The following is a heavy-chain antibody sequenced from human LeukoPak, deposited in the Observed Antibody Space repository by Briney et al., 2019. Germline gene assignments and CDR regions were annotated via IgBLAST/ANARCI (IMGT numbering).Heavy chain of an antibody. CDR1: GYTFTSYG. J-gene: IGHJ4*02. CDR3: ARDYYDSSGYYSPLNY. Sequence: ASVKVSCKASGYTFTSYGISWVRQAPGQGLEWMGWISAYNGNTNYAQKLQGSVTMTTDTSTSTAYMELRSLRSDDTAVYYCARDYYDSSGYYSPLNYWGQGTLVTVSS. CDR2: ISAYNGNT. D-gene: IGHD3-22*01. V-gene: IGHV1-18*01.